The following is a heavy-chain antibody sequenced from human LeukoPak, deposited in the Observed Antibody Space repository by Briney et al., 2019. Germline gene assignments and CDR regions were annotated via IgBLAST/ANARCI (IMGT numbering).Heavy chain of an antibody. J-gene: IGHJ3*02. CDR3: ARGPSIAARYDAFDI. CDR1: EFTFTSYE. Sequence: GGSLRLSCAASEFTFTSYEWNWVRQAPGKGLEWVSYISSSGNTISYADSVKGRFTISRDNAKNSLYLQVISLRAEDTAVYYCARGPSIAARYDAFDIWGQGTMVTVSS. V-gene: IGHV3-48*03. D-gene: IGHD6-6*01. CDR2: ISSSGNTI.